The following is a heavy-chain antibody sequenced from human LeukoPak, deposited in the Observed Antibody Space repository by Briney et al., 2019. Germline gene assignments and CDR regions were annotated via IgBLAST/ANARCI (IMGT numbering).Heavy chain of an antibody. V-gene: IGHV3-53*01. Sequence: GGSLRLSCAASGFKVSSRYMSWVRQAPGRGLEWVSVIYSGGSTYYADSVKGRFIISRDNLKNTVFLQVNSLRVEDTAVYYCARDNGAGYYDYLDVWGKGTMVTVSS. J-gene: IGHJ6*03. CDR1: GFKVSSRY. CDR2: IYSGGST. D-gene: IGHD6-19*01. CDR3: ARDNGAGYYDYLDV.